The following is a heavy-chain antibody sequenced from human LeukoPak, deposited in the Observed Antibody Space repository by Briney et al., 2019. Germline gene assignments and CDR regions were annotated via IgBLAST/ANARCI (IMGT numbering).Heavy chain of an antibody. D-gene: IGHD3-16*01. V-gene: IGHV1-2*02. J-gene: IGHJ4*02. Sequence: GASGKVSCKASGYTFTGYYMHWVRQAPGQGLEWMGWINPNSGDTKFAREFQGRVTMTRDTSISTAYMGLSRLRSDDTAVYYCATQRGSYLWGTDFDYWGQGTLVTVSS. CDR3: ATQRGSYLWGTDFDY. CDR2: INPNSGDT. CDR1: GYTFTGYY.